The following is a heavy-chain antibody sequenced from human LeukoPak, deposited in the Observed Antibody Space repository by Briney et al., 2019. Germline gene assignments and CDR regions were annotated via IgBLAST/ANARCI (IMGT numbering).Heavy chain of an antibody. V-gene: IGHV3-53*01. CDR3: ARRGAGNSFDY. CDR2: LYSGGST. D-gene: IGHD1-26*01. Sequence: GGSLRLSCAASGFTVSSNYMSWVRQAPGKGLEWVSVLYSGGSTFYADSVKGRFTISRENSKNSLYLQMNSLRDEDTAVYYCARRGAGNSFDYWGQGTLVTVSS. CDR1: GFTVSSNY. J-gene: IGHJ4*02.